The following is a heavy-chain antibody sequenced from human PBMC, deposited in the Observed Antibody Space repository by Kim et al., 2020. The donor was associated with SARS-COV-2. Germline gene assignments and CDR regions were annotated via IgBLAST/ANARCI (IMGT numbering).Heavy chain of an antibody. CDR2: ISSSSSYT. J-gene: IGHJ6*02. CDR1: GFTFSDYY. Sequence: GGSLRLSCAASGFTFSDYYMSWIRQAPGKGLEWVSYISSSSSYTNYADSVKGRFTISRDNAKNSLYLQMNSLRAEDTAVYYCARDLNDSSGYYGYYYYGMDVSGQGTTVTVSS. CDR3: ARDLNDSSGYYGYYYYGMDV. D-gene: IGHD3-22*01. V-gene: IGHV3-11*05.